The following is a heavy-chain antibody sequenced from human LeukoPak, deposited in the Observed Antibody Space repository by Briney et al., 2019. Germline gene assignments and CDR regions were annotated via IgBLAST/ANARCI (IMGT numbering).Heavy chain of an antibody. Sequence: GGSLRLSCAVSGFAFSSHTMNWVRQAPGKGLEWVSSISSSSGDIYYADSVKGRFTISRDNAKNSLYLQMNSLRVADTAVSYCAAVAAGNRGGQGTLVTVS. D-gene: IGHD3-10*01. CDR1: GFAFSSHT. CDR2: ISSSSGDI. J-gene: IGHJ4*02. V-gene: IGHV3-21*01. CDR3: AAVAAGNR.